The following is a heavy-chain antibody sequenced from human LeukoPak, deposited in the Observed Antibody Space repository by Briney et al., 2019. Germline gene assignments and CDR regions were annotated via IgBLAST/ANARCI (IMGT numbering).Heavy chain of an antibody. CDR2: IYSGGST. CDR3: ARPYGSGSYYIDY. Sequence: QPGGSLRLSCAASGFTVSSNYMSWVRQAPGKGLGWVSVIYSGGSTYYADSVKGRFTISRDNSKNTLYLQMNSLRAEDTAVYYCARPYGSGSYYIDYWGQGTLVTVSS. V-gene: IGHV3-53*01. J-gene: IGHJ4*02. CDR1: GFTVSSNY. D-gene: IGHD3-10*01.